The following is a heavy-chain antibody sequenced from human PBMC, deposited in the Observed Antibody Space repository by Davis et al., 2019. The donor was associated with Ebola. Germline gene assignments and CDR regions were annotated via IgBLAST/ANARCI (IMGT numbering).Heavy chain of an antibody. CDR2: INPNDGRT. Sequence: ASVKVSCKASGYTFTNYYMHWVRQAPGQGLEWMGMINPNDGRTIYAQKFQGRVTVTRDTSTTTVYMDLSSLRSEDTALYYCTTPGGQDSGYDGFDIWGQGTMVTVSS. CDR3: TTPGGQDSGYDGFDI. J-gene: IGHJ3*02. CDR1: GYTFTNYY. D-gene: IGHD5-12*01. V-gene: IGHV1-46*03.